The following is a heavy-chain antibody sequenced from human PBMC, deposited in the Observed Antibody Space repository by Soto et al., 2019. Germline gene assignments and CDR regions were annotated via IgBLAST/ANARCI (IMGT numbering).Heavy chain of an antibody. CDR2: ISPYTGNT. Sequence: QVQLVQSGDEVKKPGASVKESCKASGYIFVNYGIAWVRQAPGQGLEWIGWISPYTGNTHSATKVQGRLTMTTSTSPSTAYMDLGSLTSDDTAVYYCVMVDNYVTPTPQYVWGQGITVTVSS. J-gene: IGHJ6*02. CDR3: VMVDNYVTPTPQYV. CDR1: GYIFVNYG. D-gene: IGHD3-16*01. V-gene: IGHV1-18*01.